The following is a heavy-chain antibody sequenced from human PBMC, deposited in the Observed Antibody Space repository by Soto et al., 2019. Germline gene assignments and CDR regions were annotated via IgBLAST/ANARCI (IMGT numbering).Heavy chain of an antibody. CDR3: YINGY. CDR2: IYYSDTT. J-gene: IGHJ4*02. Sequence: SETLSLTCSVSGGSISNTNSYWGWIRQPPGKGLEWIGTIYYSDTTFYNPSLKSRVTIFVDTSKNQFSLNLNSVTAADTAVYYCYINGYWGQGTLVTVPQ. V-gene: IGHV4-39*01. CDR1: GGSISNTNSY. D-gene: IGHD2-8*01.